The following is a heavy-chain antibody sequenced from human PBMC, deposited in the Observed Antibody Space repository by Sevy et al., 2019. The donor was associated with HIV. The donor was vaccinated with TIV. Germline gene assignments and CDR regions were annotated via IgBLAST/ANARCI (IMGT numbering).Heavy chain of an antibody. D-gene: IGHD2-15*01. CDR1: GYTFTGYH. CDR2: INANSGGT. V-gene: IGHV1-2*02. J-gene: IGHJ5*02. CDR3: AREPVYCSGVTCKPGGWFDP. Sequence: ASVKVSCKASGYTFTGYHMHWVRQAPGQGLEWMGWINANSGGTKYAQNFQGRVSMTRDTSISTAYMELSRLRSDDTAVYYCAREPVYCSGVTCKPGGWFDPWGQGTLVTVSS.